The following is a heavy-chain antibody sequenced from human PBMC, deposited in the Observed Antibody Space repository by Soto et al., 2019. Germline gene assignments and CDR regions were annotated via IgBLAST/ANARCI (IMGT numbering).Heavy chain of an antibody. CDR1: GFTFTSSA. Sequence: QMQLVQSGPEVKKPGTSVKVSCKASGFTFTSSAVQWVRQARGQRLEWIGWIVVGSGNTNYAKKFQERVTITRHMSTNTAYMEMSSLRSEDTAVYYCAAQTYYDFWSGYYKGSDFDYWGQGTLVTVSS. V-gene: IGHV1-58*01. D-gene: IGHD3-3*01. CDR2: IVVGSGNT. J-gene: IGHJ4*02. CDR3: AAQTYYDFWSGYYKGSDFDY.